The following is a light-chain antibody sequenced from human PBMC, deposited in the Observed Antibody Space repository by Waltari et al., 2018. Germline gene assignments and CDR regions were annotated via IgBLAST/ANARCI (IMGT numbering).Light chain of an antibody. Sequence: QSALTQPASVSGSPGQSITVSCTGTSSDVGTYNLVSWYQQHPGKAPTLLIYGVNKRPSGLSDRFSGSKSGNTASLTISGLQAEDEAYYYCCSSAGSSTYVVFGGGTKLTVL. CDR3: CSSAGSSTYVV. CDR1: SSDVGTYNL. J-gene: IGLJ2*01. CDR2: GVN. V-gene: IGLV2-23*02.